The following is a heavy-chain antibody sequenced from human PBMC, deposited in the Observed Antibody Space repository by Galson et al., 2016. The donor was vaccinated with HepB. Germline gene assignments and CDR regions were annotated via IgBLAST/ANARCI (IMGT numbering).Heavy chain of an antibody. Sequence: SLRLSCAASGFRFSEHYMDWVRQAPGKGLEWVGRTRNKVNSYTTDYAPSVKGRFTISRDDSKNSLYLQMTSLKTEDTALYYCARPSGKYSGGFDIWGQGTMVTVSS. V-gene: IGHV3-72*01. CDR2: TRNKVNSYTT. CDR3: ARPSGKYSGGFDI. D-gene: IGHD2/OR15-2a*01. CDR1: GFRFSEHY. J-gene: IGHJ3*02.